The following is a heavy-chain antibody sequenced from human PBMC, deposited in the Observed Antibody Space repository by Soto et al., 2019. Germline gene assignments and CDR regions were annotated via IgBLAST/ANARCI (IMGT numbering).Heavy chain of an antibody. CDR1: GYSFTSYW. CDR2: IYPGDSDT. CDR3: ARVYYDILTGKHFDY. J-gene: IGHJ4*02. Sequence: PGESLKISCKGSGYSFTSYWIGWVRQMPGKGLEWMGIIYPGDSDTRYSPSFQGQVTISADKSISTAYLQWSSLKASDTAMYYCARVYYDILTGKHFDYWGQGTLVTVSS. V-gene: IGHV5-51*01. D-gene: IGHD3-9*01.